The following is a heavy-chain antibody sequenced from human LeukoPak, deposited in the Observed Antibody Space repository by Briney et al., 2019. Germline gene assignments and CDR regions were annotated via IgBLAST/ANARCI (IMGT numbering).Heavy chain of an antibody. CDR1: GYTLTELS. CDR3: TTTIFGVVYPFDY. Sequence: ASVKVSCKVSGYTLTELSMHWVRQAPGKGLEWMGGFDPEDGETIYAQKFQGRVTMTEDTSTDTAYMELSSLRSEDTAVYYCTTTIFGVVYPFDYWGQGTLVTVSS. CDR2: FDPEDGET. D-gene: IGHD3-3*01. V-gene: IGHV1-24*01. J-gene: IGHJ4*02.